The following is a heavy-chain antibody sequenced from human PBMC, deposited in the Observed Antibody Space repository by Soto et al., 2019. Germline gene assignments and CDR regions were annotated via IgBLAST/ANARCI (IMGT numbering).Heavy chain of an antibody. J-gene: IGHJ4*02. CDR2: ITPLFGTA. CDR3: ASKAACGGDCYAFDS. CDR1: GGIFSSNT. D-gene: IGHD2-21*02. Sequence: QVYLVQSGAEVKKPGSSVRISCKASGGIFSSNTINGVRQPAGQGLEWMGGITPLFGTANYAEKFQGRVTITADKSTKTEYMELTSLRSEDTAVYYCASKAACGGDCYAFDSWGQGTLVTVSS. V-gene: IGHV1-69*06.